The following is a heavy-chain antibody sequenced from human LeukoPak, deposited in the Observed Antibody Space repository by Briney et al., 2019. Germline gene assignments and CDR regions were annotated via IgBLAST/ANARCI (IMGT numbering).Heavy chain of an antibody. D-gene: IGHD3-22*01. CDR1: GLTFNSYA. Sequence: GGSLRLSCAASGLTFNSYAMSWVRQAPGKGLEWVSAISGSGGSTYYAGSVKGRFTISRDNSKNTLYLQMNSLRAEDTAVYYCAKVSSGYWYYFDYWGQGTLVTVSS. CDR2: ISGSGGST. CDR3: AKVSSGYWYYFDY. J-gene: IGHJ4*02. V-gene: IGHV3-23*01.